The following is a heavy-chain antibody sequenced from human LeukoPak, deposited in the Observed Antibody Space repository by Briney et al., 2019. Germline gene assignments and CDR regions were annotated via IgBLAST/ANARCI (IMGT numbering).Heavy chain of an antibody. J-gene: IGHJ3*02. CDR2: FDPEDGET. CDR1: GYTLTELS. CDR3: ATSQYFDWLLWI. V-gene: IGHV1-24*01. D-gene: IGHD3-9*01. Sequence: ASVTVSCKVSGYTLTELSMHWVRQAPGKGLEWMGGFDPEDGETIYAQKFQGRVTMTEDTSTDTAYMELSSLRSEDTAVYYCATSQYFDWLLWIWGQGTMVTVSS.